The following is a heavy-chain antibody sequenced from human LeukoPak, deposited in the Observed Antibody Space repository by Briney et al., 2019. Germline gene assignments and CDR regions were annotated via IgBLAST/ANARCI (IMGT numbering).Heavy chain of an antibody. V-gene: IGHV3-23*01. D-gene: IGHD5-18*01. CDR2: ISSSGGST. Sequence: GGSLRLSCAASGFTFRSYAMSWVRQAPGKGLEWVSAISSSGGSTYYADPVKGRFTISSDTSKNTLYLQMSSLRAEDTAVYYCAKSRGYSYGPFDYWGQGALVTVSS. J-gene: IGHJ4*02. CDR1: GFTFRSYA. CDR3: AKSRGYSYGPFDY.